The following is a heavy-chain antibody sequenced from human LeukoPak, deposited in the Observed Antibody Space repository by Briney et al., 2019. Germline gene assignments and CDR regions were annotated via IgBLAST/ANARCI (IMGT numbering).Heavy chain of an antibody. CDR2: INPNSGGT. Sequence: GASVKVSCKASGYTFTGYYMHWVRQAPGQGLEWMGWINPNSGGTDYAQKFQGRVTMTRDTSISTAYMDLGRLGSDDTAVYYCARKSGSYCDYWGQGTLVTVSS. J-gene: IGHJ4*02. D-gene: IGHD1-26*01. CDR1: GYTFTGYY. CDR3: ARKSGSYCDY. V-gene: IGHV1-2*02.